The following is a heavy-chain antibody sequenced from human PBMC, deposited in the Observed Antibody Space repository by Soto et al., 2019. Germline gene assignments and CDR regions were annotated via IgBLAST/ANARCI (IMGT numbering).Heavy chain of an antibody. Sequence: GGSLRLSCAASGFTFRSDWMSWVRQAPGKGLEWVANIKQDGSEKYYVESVEGRFTISRDNAKNSLYLQMNSLGAEDTAVYFCARDQLYYEDSFGRSLYGLEKWGQGTMVTV. D-gene: IGHD3-22*01. CDR3: ARDQLYYEDSFGRSLYGLEK. J-gene: IGHJ3*01. V-gene: IGHV3-7*01. CDR2: IKQDGSEK. CDR1: GFTFRSDW.